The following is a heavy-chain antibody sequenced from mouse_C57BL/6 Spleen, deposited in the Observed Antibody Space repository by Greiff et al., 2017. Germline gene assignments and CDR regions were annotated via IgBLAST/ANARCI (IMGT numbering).Heavy chain of an antibody. J-gene: IGHJ3*01. CDR1: GYSITSGYY. Sequence: EVQLQQSGPGLVKPSQSLSLTCSATGYSITSGYYWNWIRQFPGNKLEWMGYISYDGSNNYNPSLKNRIAITRDTSKNQFFLKLNSVTTEDTATYYCARREYSKFADWGQGTLVTVSA. D-gene: IGHD2-5*01. CDR2: ISYDGSN. CDR3: ARREYSKFAD. V-gene: IGHV3-6*01.